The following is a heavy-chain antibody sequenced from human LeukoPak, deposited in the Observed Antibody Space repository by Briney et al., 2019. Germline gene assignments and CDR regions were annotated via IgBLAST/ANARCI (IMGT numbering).Heavy chain of an antibody. CDR1: GFTFSSYA. CDR3: ARATDDSSGYFPY. V-gene: IGHV3-30-3*01. CDR2: ISYDGSNK. D-gene: IGHD3-22*01. J-gene: IGHJ4*02. Sequence: GGSLRLSCAASGFTFSSYAMHWVRQAPGKGLEWVAVISYDGSNKYYADSVKGRFTISRDNSKNTLYLQMNSLRAEDTAVYYCARATDDSSGYFPYWGQGTLVTVSS.